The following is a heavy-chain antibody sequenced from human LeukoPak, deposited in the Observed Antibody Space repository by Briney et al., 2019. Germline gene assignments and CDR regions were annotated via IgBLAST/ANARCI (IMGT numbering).Heavy chain of an antibody. D-gene: IGHD3-22*01. J-gene: IGHJ3*02. V-gene: IGHV1-2*02. CDR3: ARVVTVVDYDAFDI. Sequence: GASVKVSCKASGYTFTGYYMHWVRQAPGQGLEWMGWINPNSGGTNYAQKFQGRVTMTRDTSISTAYMELSRLRSDDTAVYYCARVVTVVDYDAFDIWGQGTMVTVSS. CDR2: INPNSGGT. CDR1: GYTFTGYY.